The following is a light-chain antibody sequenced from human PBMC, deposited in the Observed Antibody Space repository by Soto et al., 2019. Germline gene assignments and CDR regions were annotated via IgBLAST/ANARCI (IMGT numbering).Light chain of an antibody. CDR3: SSYAGSYKYV. V-gene: IGLV2-8*01. CDR2: EVT. J-gene: IGLJ1*01. Sequence: QSVLTQPPSASGSPGQSVTISCTGTSSDVGGYNYVSWYQQHPGKAPKLMIYEVTKRPSGVPDRFSASKSVNTASLTVSGLQAEDEADYYCSSYAGSYKYVFGTGTKVTVL. CDR1: SSDVGGYNY.